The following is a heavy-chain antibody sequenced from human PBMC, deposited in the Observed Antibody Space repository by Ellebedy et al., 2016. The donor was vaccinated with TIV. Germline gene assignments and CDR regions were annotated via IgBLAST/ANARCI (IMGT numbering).Heavy chain of an antibody. CDR3: AKRQAYGDYEYAFDV. CDR2: IYHIGST. D-gene: IGHD4-17*01. Sequence: MPSETLSLTCAVSGGSIISTNWWSWVRQPPGQGLEWSGEIYHIGSTNYNPSLKSRVTISVDKSKNQFSLKLSSVTAADTAVYYCAKRQAYGDYEYAFDVWGQGTMVTVSS. CDR1: GGSIISTNW. J-gene: IGHJ3*01. V-gene: IGHV4-4*02.